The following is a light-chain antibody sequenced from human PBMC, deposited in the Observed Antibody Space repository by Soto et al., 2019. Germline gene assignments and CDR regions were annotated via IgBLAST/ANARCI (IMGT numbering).Light chain of an antibody. CDR2: GAS. CDR1: QSVSSNY. V-gene: IGKV3-20*01. CDR3: KQYDTSPPLT. J-gene: IGKJ4*01. Sequence: EIVLTQSPGTLSLSPGDRATLSCRASQSVSSNYLAWYQQKPGQAPRLLIYGASSRATGIPDRFSGSGSGTDFILTISRLEPEDFAVYYCKQYDTSPPLTFGGGTKVEIK.